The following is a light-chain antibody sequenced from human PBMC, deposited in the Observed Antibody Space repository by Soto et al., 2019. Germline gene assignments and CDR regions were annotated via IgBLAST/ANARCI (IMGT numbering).Light chain of an antibody. CDR1: QSVSSR. J-gene: IGKJ5*01. Sequence: ERVMTQSPATLSVSPGGRATLSCRASQSVSSRLAWYQQKPGQAPRLLISVASSRATGIPDRFSGSGSGTDFTLPISRLEPEDFALYYCQHSAERSPITFGQGTRLEI. V-gene: IGKV3-20*01. CDR2: VAS. CDR3: QHSAERSPIT.